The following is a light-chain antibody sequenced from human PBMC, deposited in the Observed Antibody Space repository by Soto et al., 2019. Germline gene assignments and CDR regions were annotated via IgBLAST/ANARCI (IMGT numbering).Light chain of an antibody. Sequence: QSALAQPPSASGSPGQSVTISCTGTSSDVGGYNYVSWYQQHPGKAPKLMIYEVSKRPSGVPDRFSGSKSGNTASLTVSGLQPEDEAYYYCSSYAGSYNLGVFGGGTKLTVL. J-gene: IGLJ2*01. CDR2: EVS. CDR1: SSDVGGYNY. CDR3: SSYAGSYNLGV. V-gene: IGLV2-8*01.